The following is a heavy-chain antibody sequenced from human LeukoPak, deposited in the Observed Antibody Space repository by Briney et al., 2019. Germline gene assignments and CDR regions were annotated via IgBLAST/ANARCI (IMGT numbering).Heavy chain of an antibody. CDR3: ARDRLWLNY. Sequence: PGGSLRLSCAASGFTFSTYWMSWVRQAPGKGLAWVASIKQEGSEKYYVDSVKGRFTISRDSAKNSLYLQMDSLRAEDTAVYYCARDRLWLNYWGQGTLVTVSS. V-gene: IGHV3-7*01. J-gene: IGHJ4*02. D-gene: IGHD2/OR15-2a*01. CDR2: IKQEGSEK. CDR1: GFTFSTYW.